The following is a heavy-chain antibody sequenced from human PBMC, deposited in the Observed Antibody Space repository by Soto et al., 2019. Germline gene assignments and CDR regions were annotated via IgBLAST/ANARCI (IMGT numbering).Heavy chain of an antibody. CDR2: INPNSGGT. V-gene: IGHV1-2*02. CDR1: GYTFNGYY. J-gene: IGHJ6*02. Sequence: ASVKVSCKASGYTFNGYYMHWVRQAPGQVLEWMGWINPNSGGTNYAQKFQGRVTMTRDTSMITAYMELSRLRSDDTAVYYCARWWLDHPDYYYGKDVWGQGTTVTVSS. CDR3: ARWWLDHPDYYYGKDV. D-gene: IGHD5-12*01.